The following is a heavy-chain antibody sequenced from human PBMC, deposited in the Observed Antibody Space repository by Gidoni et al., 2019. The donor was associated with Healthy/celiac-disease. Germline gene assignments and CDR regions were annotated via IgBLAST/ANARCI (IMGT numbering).Heavy chain of an antibody. CDR2: ISDDGSNK. Sequence: QVQLVEPGGGVVQPGRSLSLTCAASGFTFSRYAMHWARQAPGKGLELVAVISDDGSNKSYADSVKGRFTIPRDNSKNTLYLQMNSLRAEDTAVYYCAREGHYGSGIDDAFDIWGQGTMVTVSS. D-gene: IGHD3-10*01. CDR3: AREGHYGSGIDDAFDI. CDR1: GFTFSRYA. V-gene: IGHV3-30*01. J-gene: IGHJ3*02.